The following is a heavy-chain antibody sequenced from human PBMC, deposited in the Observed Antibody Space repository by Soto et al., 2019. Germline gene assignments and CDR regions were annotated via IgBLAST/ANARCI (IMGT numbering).Heavy chain of an antibody. CDR2: IDLTDSYT. CDR1: GYRFCSNY. Sequence: GESLKISCKGSGYRFCSNYISWVRQMPGKGLEWMGRIDLTDSYTNYSPSFQGHVTISVDKSISTAYLEWSRLKPSDTAMYYCARHGKQCSGTECYTFWLDPWGQGTLVTVSS. D-gene: IGHD3-10*02. CDR3: ARHGKQCSGTECYTFWLDP. V-gene: IGHV5-10-1*01. J-gene: IGHJ5*02.